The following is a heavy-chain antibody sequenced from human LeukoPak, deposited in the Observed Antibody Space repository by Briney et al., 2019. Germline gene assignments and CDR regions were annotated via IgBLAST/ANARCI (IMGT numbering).Heavy chain of an antibody. CDR2: INPSGGST. D-gene: IGHD3-22*01. V-gene: IGHV1-46*01. J-gene: IGHJ3*02. Sequence: GASVKVSCKASGYSFTSYYMHWARQAPGQGLEWMGIINPSGGSTSYAQKFQGRVTMTRDMSTSTVYMELSSLRSEDTAVYYCARAYYNIAPKAAFDIWGQGTMVTVSS. CDR3: ARAYYNIAPKAAFDI. CDR1: GYSFTSYY.